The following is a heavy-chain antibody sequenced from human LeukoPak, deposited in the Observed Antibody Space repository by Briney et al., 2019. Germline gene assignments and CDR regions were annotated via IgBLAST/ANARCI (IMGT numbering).Heavy chain of an antibody. D-gene: IGHD3/OR15-3a*01. CDR2: MYYSGST. V-gene: IGHV4-39*07. J-gene: IGHJ5*02. CDR1: GGSISSSSYY. Sequence: SETLSLTCTVSGGSISSSSYYWGWIRQPPGKGLEWIGSMYYSGSTYYNPSLKSRVTISVDTSKNQFSLKLSSVTAADTAVYFCARAPGLNWFDPWGQGTLVTVSS. CDR3: ARAPGLNWFDP.